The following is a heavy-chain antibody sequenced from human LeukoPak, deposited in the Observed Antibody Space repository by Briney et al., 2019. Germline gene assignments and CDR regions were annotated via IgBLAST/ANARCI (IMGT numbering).Heavy chain of an antibody. V-gene: IGHV3-21*01. D-gene: IGHD6-6*01. CDR2: ISSTSTYI. Sequence: GGSLRLSCAVSGFTFSSYSMNWVRLAPGKGLEGVSSISSTSTYIYYADSVKGRFTISRENAKNSLYLQMNSLRAEDTAVYYCARDLRQLVRGAAFDVWGQGTMVTVSS. CDR3: ARDLRQLVRGAAFDV. J-gene: IGHJ3*01. CDR1: GFTFSSYS.